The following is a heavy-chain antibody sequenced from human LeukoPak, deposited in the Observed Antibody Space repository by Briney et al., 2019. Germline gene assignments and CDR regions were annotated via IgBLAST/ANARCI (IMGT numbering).Heavy chain of an antibody. Sequence: GESLKISCKGSGYRFTTYWIGWVRQMPGKGLEWMGIIYPGDSDTKYSPSFQGQVTISADKSITTAYLQWSSLKASDTAMYYCASLVKGDAFDIWGQGTMVTVSS. CDR1: GYRFTTYW. CDR3: ASLVKGDAFDI. D-gene: IGHD6-6*01. J-gene: IGHJ3*02. V-gene: IGHV5-51*01. CDR2: IYPGDSDT.